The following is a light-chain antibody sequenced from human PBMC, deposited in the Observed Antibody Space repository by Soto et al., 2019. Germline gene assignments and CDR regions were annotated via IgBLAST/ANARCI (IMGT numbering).Light chain of an antibody. CDR2: AAS. V-gene: IGKV1-8*01. Sequence: IQMTQSPSSFSASTGDRVTITCRASQGISSYLAWYQQKPGKAPKLLIYAASTLQSGVPSRFSGSGSGTDFTLTISCLQSEDFATYYCQQYYSYPWTFGQGTKVEIK. J-gene: IGKJ1*01. CDR1: QGISSY. CDR3: QQYYSYPWT.